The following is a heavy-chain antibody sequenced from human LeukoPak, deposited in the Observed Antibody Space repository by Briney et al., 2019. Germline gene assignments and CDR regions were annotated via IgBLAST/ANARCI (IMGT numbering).Heavy chain of an antibody. CDR1: GGSISSYY. V-gene: IGHV4-59*08. J-gene: IGHJ6*02. Sequence: SETLSLTCTVSGGSISSYYWSWIRQPPGKGLEWIGYIYYSGSTNYNPSLKSRVTISVDMSKNKFSLKLSSVTAEDTAWYYCARHFSNSLIQLPDGMDVWGQGTTVTVSS. D-gene: IGHD5-18*01. CDR2: IYYSGST. CDR3: ARHFSNSLIQLPDGMDV.